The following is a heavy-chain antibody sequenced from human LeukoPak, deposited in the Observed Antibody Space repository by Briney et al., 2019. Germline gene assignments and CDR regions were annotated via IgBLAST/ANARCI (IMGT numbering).Heavy chain of an antibody. CDR3: TTEIVVVPAAIEVDY. CDR2: IKSKTDGGTT. Sequence: GGSLRLSCAASGFTFSNAWMSWVRQAPGKGLEWVGRIKSKTDGGTTDYAAPVKGRFTISRDDSKNTLYLQMNSLKTEDTAVYYCTTEIVVVPAAIEVDYWGQGTLVTVSS. D-gene: IGHD2-2*01. V-gene: IGHV3-15*01. J-gene: IGHJ4*02. CDR1: GFTFSNAW.